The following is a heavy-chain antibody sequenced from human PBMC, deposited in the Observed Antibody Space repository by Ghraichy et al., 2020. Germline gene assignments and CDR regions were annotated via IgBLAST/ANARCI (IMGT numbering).Heavy chain of an antibody. Sequence: GGSLRLSCDNTRSDVNTSEIKSRIRASCAVLHLVTTISAGADTTFYADSVKGRFTISRDNSRNTLYMQLNYLGVDDTATYYCASFPSYATYFNFWGRGTLVTAS. J-gene: IGHJ4*02. V-gene: IGHV3-23*01. D-gene: IGHD3-16*01. CDR2: ISAGADTT. CDR1: RSDVNTSE. CDR3: ASFPSYATYFNF.